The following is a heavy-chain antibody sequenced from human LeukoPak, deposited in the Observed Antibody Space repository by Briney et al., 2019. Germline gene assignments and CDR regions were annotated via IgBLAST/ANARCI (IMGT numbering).Heavy chain of an antibody. CDR3: ARRSAVAAHLDY. CDR2: INHSGST. D-gene: IGHD6-19*01. Sequence: SETLSLTCAVYGGSFSGYYWSWIRQPPGKGLEWIGEINHSGSTGYNPSLKSRVTISVDTSKNQFSLKLSSVTAADTAVYYCARRSAVAAHLDYWGQGTLVTVSS. V-gene: IGHV4-34*01. CDR1: GGSFSGYY. J-gene: IGHJ4*02.